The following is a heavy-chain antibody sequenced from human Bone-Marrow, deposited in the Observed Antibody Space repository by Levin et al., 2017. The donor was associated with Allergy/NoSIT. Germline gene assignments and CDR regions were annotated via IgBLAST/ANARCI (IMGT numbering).Heavy chain of an antibody. V-gene: IGHV4-39*01. Sequence: PGGSLRLSCTVSGGSISSSSYYWGWIRQPPGKGLEWIGSIYYSGSTYYNPSLKSRVTISVDTSKNQFSLKLSSVTAADTAVYYCARLEVVPAADWFDPWGQGTLVTVSS. CDR3: ARLEVVPAADWFDP. CDR1: GGSISSSSYY. CDR2: IYYSGST. J-gene: IGHJ5*02. D-gene: IGHD2-2*01.